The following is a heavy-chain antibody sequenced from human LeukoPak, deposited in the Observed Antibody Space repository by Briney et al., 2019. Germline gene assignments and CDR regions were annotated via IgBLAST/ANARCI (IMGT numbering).Heavy chain of an antibody. V-gene: IGHV3-23*01. CDR3: AKEPDIVVVVAAILAY. Sequence: GGSLRLSCAASGFTFSSNAMSWVRQAPGKGLEWVSGISGSGSNTYYADSVKGRFTISRDNSKNTLYLQMNSLRAEDTAVYYCAKEPDIVVVVAAILAYWGQGTLVTVSS. D-gene: IGHD2-15*01. CDR2: ISGSGSNT. J-gene: IGHJ4*02. CDR1: GFTFSSNA.